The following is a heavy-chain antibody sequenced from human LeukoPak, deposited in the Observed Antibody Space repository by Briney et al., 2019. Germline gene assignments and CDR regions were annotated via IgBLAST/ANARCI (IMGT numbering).Heavy chain of an antibody. CDR3: ARDSSGWSHDAFDI. CDR1: GFTFSSYE. D-gene: IGHD6-19*01. V-gene: IGHV3-48*03. Sequence: PGGSLRLSCAASGFTFSSYEMNWVRQAPGRGLEWVSYISSSGSTIYYTDSVKGRVTISRDNAKNSLYLQMNSLRAEDTAIYYCARDSSGWSHDAFDIWGQGTMVTVSS. CDR2: ISSSGSTI. J-gene: IGHJ3*02.